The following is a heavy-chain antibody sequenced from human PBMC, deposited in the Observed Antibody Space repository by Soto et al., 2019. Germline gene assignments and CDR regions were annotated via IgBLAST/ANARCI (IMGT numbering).Heavy chain of an antibody. CDR1: GGSISSSSYY. V-gene: IGHV4-39*01. D-gene: IGHD2-8*02. J-gene: IGHJ4*02. Sequence: SETLSLTCTVSGGSISSSSYYWGWIRQPPGKGLEWIGSIYYSGSTYHNPSLKSRVTISVDTSKNQFPLKLSSVTAADTAVYYCARHLVASFDYWGQGTLVTVSS. CDR3: ARHLVASFDY. CDR2: IYYSGST.